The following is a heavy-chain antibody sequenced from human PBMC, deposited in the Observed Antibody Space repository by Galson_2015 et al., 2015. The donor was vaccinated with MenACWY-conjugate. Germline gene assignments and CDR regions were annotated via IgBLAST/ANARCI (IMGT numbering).Heavy chain of an antibody. CDR1: GFTFTIYR. Sequence: SLRLSYAASGFTFTIYRLSWVRQAPGKGLEWISYMSNGGETIYYADSVRGRFTISRDNTKNSVYLQMHSLRAEDTSVYYCTRDRGYCTGGRCYRYFDFWGQGTLVTVSS. CDR3: TRDRGYCTGGRCYRYFDF. J-gene: IGHJ4*02. D-gene: IGHD2-15*01. V-gene: IGHV3-48*04. CDR2: MSNGGETI.